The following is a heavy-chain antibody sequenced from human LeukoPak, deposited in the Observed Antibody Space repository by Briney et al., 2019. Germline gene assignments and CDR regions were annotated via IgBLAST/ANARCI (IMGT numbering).Heavy chain of an antibody. Sequence: GGSLRLSCAASGFTFSDYYMSWIRQAPGKGLEWVSYISSSGSTIYYADSVKGRFTISRDNAKNSLYLQMNSLRSEDTAVYYCARATVTTHSWFDPWGQGTLVTVSS. J-gene: IGHJ5*02. CDR2: ISSSGSTI. V-gene: IGHV3-11*01. CDR1: GFTFSDYY. CDR3: ARATVTTHSWFDP. D-gene: IGHD4-17*01.